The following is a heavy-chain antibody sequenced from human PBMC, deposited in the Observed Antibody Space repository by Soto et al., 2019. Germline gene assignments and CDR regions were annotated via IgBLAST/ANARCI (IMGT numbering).Heavy chain of an antibody. J-gene: IGHJ4*02. V-gene: IGHV3-33*01. D-gene: IGHD3-22*01. Sequence: GGSLRLSCAASGFTFSSYGMHWVRQAPGKGLEWVAVIWYDGSNKYYADSVKGRFTISRDNSKNTLYLQMNSLRAEDTAVYYCXRDSDYYDSSGYYYAAYWGQGTLVTVSS. CDR2: IWYDGSNK. CDR3: XRDSDYYDSSGYYYAAY. CDR1: GFTFSSYG.